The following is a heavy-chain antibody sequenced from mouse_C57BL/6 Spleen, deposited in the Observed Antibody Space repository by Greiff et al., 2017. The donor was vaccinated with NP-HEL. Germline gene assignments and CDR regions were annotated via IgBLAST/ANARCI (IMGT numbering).Heavy chain of an antibody. CDR1: GFTFSSYT. D-gene: IGHD2-3*01. J-gene: IGHJ2*01. CDR2: ISGGGGNT. Sequence: EVKVEESGGGLVKPGGSLKLSCAASGFTFSSYTMSWVRQTPEKRLEWVATISGGGGNTYYPDSVKGRFTISRDNAKNTLYLQMSSLRSEDTALYYCARQDGYYSFDYWGQGTTLTVSS. V-gene: IGHV5-9*01. CDR3: ARQDGYYSFDY.